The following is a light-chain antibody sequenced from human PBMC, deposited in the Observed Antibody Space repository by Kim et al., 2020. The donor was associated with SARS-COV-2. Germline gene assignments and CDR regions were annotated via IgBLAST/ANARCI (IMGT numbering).Light chain of an antibody. CDR2: GAS. J-gene: IGKJ1*01. Sequence: EIVLTQSPGTLSLSPGERATLSCRASQSVSSSYLACYQQKPGQAPRLLIYGASSRATGIPDRFSGSGSGTDFTLTISSLEPEDFAVYYCQQYGSSPWTFGQGTKVDIK. CDR1: QSVSSSY. V-gene: IGKV3-20*01. CDR3: QQYGSSPWT.